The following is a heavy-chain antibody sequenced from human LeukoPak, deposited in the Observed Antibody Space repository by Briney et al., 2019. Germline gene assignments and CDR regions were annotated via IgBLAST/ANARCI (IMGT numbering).Heavy chain of an antibody. V-gene: IGHV3-48*03. CDR3: AKAFNLPNWNRTPFDY. Sequence: GGSLRLSCAASGFTFSSYEMNWVRQAPGKGLEWVSYISSSGSTIYYADSVKGRFTIPRDNSKSTLYLQMNSLRAEDTAVYYCAKAFNLPNWNRTPFDYWGQGTLVTVSS. CDR2: ISSSGSTI. CDR1: GFTFSSYE. D-gene: IGHD1-1*01. J-gene: IGHJ4*02.